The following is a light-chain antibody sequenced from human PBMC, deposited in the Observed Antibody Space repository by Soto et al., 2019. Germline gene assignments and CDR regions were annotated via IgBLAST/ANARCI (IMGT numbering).Light chain of an antibody. CDR3: QQYESLPTT. V-gene: IGKV3-20*01. CDR1: QSVSSSY. Sequence: EIVLTQSPGTLSLSPGERATLSCRASQSVSSSYLAWYQQKPGQPPRLLIYGASSRATGIPDRFSGSGSGTDFTLTISRLEPEDFAVFYCQQYESLPTTVGQVTRLESK. CDR2: GAS. J-gene: IGKJ5*01.